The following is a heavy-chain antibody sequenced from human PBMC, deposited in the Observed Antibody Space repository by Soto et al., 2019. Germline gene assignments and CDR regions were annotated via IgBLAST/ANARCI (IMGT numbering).Heavy chain of an antibody. CDR2: IYHSGST. Sequence: TFSGGSIGGDSWSWIRQSPGKGLDFIGYIYHSGSTNYNPSLKSRVTISMDTSKNQFSLRLSSVTAADTAVYYCARAGIVQVSYAMDVWGQGTTVTVSS. CDR3: ARAGIVQVSYAMDV. D-gene: IGHD2-8*01. J-gene: IGHJ6*02. CDR1: GGSIGGDS. V-gene: IGHV4-59*01.